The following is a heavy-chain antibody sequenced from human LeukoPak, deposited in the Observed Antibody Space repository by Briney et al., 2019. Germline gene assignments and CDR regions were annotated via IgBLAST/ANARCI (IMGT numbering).Heavy chain of an antibody. CDR2: FDPEDGAT. J-gene: IGHJ4*02. CDR3: ATVVLYSGYYFDY. CDR1: GYTLTELS. D-gene: IGHD5-12*01. Sequence: ASVKVSCKVSGYTLTELSMHWLRQAPGKGPEWMGGFDPEDGATIYAQKFQGRVTMTEDTSTDTAYMELSSLRSEDTAVYYCATVVLYSGYYFDYWGQGTLVTVSS. V-gene: IGHV1-24*01.